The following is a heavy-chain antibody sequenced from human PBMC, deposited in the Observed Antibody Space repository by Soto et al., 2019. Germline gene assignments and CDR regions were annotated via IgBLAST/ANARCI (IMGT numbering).Heavy chain of an antibody. Sequence: QVQLVQSGAEVKKPGSSVKVSCKASGGTFSSYAISWVRQAPGQGLEWMGGIIPIFGTANYEQKFQGRVTITEDESTSTANMELSRLRSEDTAVYYCGRVWGYDSYTYYYAYWGQGTLVTVSS. D-gene: IGHD3-22*01. CDR3: GRVWGYDSYTYYYAY. V-gene: IGHV1-69*01. J-gene: IGHJ4*02. CDR1: GGTFSSYA. CDR2: IIPIFGTA.